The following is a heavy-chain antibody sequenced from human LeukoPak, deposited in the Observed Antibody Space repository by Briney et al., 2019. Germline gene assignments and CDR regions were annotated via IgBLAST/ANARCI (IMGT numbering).Heavy chain of an antibody. CDR2: ISSSGSTI. CDR1: GFTFSSYG. V-gene: IGHV3-48*01. D-gene: IGHD3-3*01. J-gene: IGHJ6*03. Sequence: GGSLRLSCAASGFTFSSYGMSWVRQAPGKGLEWVSYISSSGSTIYYADSVKGRFTISRDNSRKTVSLQLSNLRTEDTALYYCAKTSLSDSSGHYYYMDVWGKGTTVTVSS. CDR3: AKTSLSDSSGHYYYMDV.